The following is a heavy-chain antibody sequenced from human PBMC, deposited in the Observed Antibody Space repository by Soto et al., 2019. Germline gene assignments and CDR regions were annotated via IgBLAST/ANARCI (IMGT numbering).Heavy chain of an antibody. V-gene: IGHV3-43*01. J-gene: IGHJ4*02. Sequence: GGSLRLSCAASGFTFDDYTMHWVRQAPGKGLEWVSLISWDGGSTYYADSVKGRFTISRDNSKNSLYLQMNSLRTEDTALYYCAKDSEGRYYDSSGYYYFDYWGQGTLVTVSS. CDR3: AKDSEGRYYDSSGYYYFDY. D-gene: IGHD3-22*01. CDR2: ISWDGGST. CDR1: GFTFDDYT.